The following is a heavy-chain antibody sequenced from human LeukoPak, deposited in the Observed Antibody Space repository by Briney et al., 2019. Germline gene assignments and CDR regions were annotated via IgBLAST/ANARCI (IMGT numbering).Heavy chain of an antibody. CDR3: VRNRGHRLVGPTNYFDY. J-gene: IGHJ4*02. CDR1: AYKFTNYF. Sequence: ASVKVSCKSSAYKFTNYFITWVRQAPGQGLEWMGWISGYNGNTNYAQKFQGRVTMTTDTSTSTAYMDLRSLRSDDTAVYYCVRNRGHRLVGPTNYFDYWGQRTLVTVSS. D-gene: IGHD1-26*01. V-gene: IGHV1-18*01. CDR2: ISGYNGNT.